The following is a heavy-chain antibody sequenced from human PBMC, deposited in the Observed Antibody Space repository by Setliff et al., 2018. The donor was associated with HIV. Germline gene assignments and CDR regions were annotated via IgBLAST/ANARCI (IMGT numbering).Heavy chain of an antibody. J-gene: IGHJ4*02. D-gene: IGHD5-12*01. CDR3: TRDLLVATIKGTN. CDR2: INPNTGGT. CDR1: GYTFTNFY. Sequence: GDSVKVSCKASGYTFTNFYVHWVRQAPGQALEWMGWINPNTGGTNYAHKFQGRVTMTRDTSISTAYMDLTRLRSGDTAVYYCTRDLLVATIKGTNWGQGTLFTVSS. V-gene: IGHV1-2*07.